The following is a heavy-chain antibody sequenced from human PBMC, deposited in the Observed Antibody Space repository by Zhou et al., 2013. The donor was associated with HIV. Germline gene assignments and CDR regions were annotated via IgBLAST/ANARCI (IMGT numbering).Heavy chain of an antibody. J-gene: IGHJ4*02. D-gene: IGHD1-26*01. Sequence: QVQLVQSGAEVKKPGASVKVSCKASGYTFTSYYMHWVRQAPGQGLEWMGIINPSGGSTSYAQKFQGRVTMTRDTSTSTVYMELSSLRSEDTAVYYCLRAAGIVGAFDYWGQGTLVTVSS. V-gene: IGHV1-46*01. CDR3: LRAAGIVGAFDY. CDR2: INPSGGST. CDR1: GYTFTSYY.